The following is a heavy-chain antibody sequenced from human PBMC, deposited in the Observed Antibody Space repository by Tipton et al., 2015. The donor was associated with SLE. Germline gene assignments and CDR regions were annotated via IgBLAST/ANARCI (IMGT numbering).Heavy chain of an antibody. V-gene: IGHV4-34*01. CDR1: GGSFSGYY. CDR2: IYHSGST. J-gene: IGHJ4*02. Sequence: TLSLTCAVYGGSFSGYYWSWIRQPPGKGLEWIGNIYHSGSTFYNPSLKSRVTTSVDTSKNQFSLKLSSVTAADTAVYYCARGDGYSFDYWGQGTLVTVSS. D-gene: IGHD5-24*01. CDR3: ARGDGYSFDY.